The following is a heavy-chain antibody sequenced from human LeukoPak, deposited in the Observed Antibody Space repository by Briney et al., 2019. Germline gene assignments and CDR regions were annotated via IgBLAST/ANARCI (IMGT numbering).Heavy chain of an antibody. Sequence: SETLSLTCTVAGGSISSYYWSWIRQPPGKGREWSGYIYYSGSTNYNPSLKSRVTISVDTSKSQFSLNLSSVTAADTAVYYCARPNSYDAGNNAFDIWGQGTMVTVSS. CDR3: ARPNSYDAGNNAFDI. CDR2: IYYSGST. V-gene: IGHV4-59*01. D-gene: IGHD2/OR15-2a*01. CDR1: GGSISSYY. J-gene: IGHJ3*02.